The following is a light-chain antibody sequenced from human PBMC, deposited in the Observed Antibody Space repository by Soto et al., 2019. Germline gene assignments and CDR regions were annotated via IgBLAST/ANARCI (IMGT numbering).Light chain of an antibody. CDR3: CSYAGSYTLEV. CDR1: SRDVGSYDY. J-gene: IGLJ2*01. V-gene: IGLV2-11*01. CDR2: DVT. Sequence: QSVLTQPRSVSGSPGQSVTISCTGTSRDVGSYDYVSWYQHHPGTGPKLLIYDVTERPSGVPHRFSGSKSGNTASLTISGRQADDDGDYYCCSYAGSYTLEVFGGGTKLTVL.